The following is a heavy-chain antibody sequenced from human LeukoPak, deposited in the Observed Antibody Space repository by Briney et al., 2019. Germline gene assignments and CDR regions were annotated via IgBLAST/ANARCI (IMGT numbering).Heavy chain of an antibody. CDR3: TRDARTCHSSGCWKPSDY. D-gene: IGHD3-22*01. V-gene: IGHV3-74*01. Sequence: PGGSLTLSCAAPGFNFRIYWMHWLRQAPGKGLVWVSRINSDGTGTYADSVKGRFTISRDNANNTLYLQMNSLRADDTAVYYCTRDARTCHSSGCWKPSDYWGQGALVTVSS. CDR2: INSDGTGT. J-gene: IGHJ4*02. CDR1: GFNFRIYW.